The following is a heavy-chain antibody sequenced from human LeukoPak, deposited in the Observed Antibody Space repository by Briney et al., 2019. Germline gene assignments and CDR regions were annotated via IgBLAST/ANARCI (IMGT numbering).Heavy chain of an antibody. Sequence: GRSLRLSCAASGFTFSGYAMHWVRQAPGKGLEWVAVISYDGSNKYYADSVKGRFTISRDNSKNTLYLQMNSLRAEDTAVYYCARSALGYCSSTSCLYAFDIWGQGTMVTVSS. CDR2: ISYDGSNK. CDR3: ARSALGYCSSTSCLYAFDI. D-gene: IGHD2-2*01. V-gene: IGHV3-30*04. CDR1: GFTFSGYA. J-gene: IGHJ3*02.